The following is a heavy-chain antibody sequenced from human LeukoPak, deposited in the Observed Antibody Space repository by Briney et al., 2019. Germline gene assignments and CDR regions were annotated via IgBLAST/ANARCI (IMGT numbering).Heavy chain of an antibody. J-gene: IGHJ3*01. D-gene: IGHD1-26*01. V-gene: IGHV3-53*04. CDR2: IYSGGTT. CDR1: GFTVSTNC. CDR3: ARLVGTVTTYDL. Sequence: PGGSLRLSCAASGFTVSTNCMTWVRQAPGKGLEWVSTIYSGGTTYYADSVMGRFTISRHNSRNTLYLQMNSLRAEDTAVYYCARLVGTVTTYDLWGHGTVVSVSS.